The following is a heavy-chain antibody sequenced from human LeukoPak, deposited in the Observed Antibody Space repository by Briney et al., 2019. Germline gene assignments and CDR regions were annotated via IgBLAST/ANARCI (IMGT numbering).Heavy chain of an antibody. CDR3: AKAYTDYYGMDV. J-gene: IGHJ6*02. CDR1: GFTFDDYA. Sequence: GGSLRLSCAAPGFTFDDYAMHWVRQAPGKGLEWVSGISWNSGSIGYADSVKGRFTISRDNAKNSLYLQMNSLRAEDTALYYCAKAYTDYYGMDVWGQGTTVTVSS. D-gene: IGHD3-16*01. V-gene: IGHV3-9*01. CDR2: ISWNSGSI.